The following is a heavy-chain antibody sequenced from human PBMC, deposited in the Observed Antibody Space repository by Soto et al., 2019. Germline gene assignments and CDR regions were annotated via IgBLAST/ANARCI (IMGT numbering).Heavy chain of an antibody. CDR1: GYTFTSYD. V-gene: IGHV1-8*01. Sequence: DAVQVACKASGYTFTSYDINWVRQAAGQGLEWTGSVTHRNADTAFAQKYQGRVTVTSNTSISTVYMELSSLRSDVTPVYYCARRGSDWALRHYLEYWG. D-gene: IGHD3-9*01. CDR3: ARRGSDWALRHYLEY. J-gene: IGHJ4*01. CDR2: VTHRNADT.